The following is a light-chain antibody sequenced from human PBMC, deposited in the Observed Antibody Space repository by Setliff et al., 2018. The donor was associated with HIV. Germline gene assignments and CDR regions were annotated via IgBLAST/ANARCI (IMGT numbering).Light chain of an antibody. J-gene: IGLJ1*01. CDR3: ASYRSPATYV. CDR1: SSDVGGYDF. V-gene: IGLV2-14*03. CDR2: DVG. Sequence: SALTQPASVSGSPGQSITISCIGTSSDVGGYDFVSWYQQRPGKAPKLIIFDVGERPSGVSHRFSGSKSGNTASLTISGLQTEDEADYFCASYRSPATYVFGIGTKVTVL.